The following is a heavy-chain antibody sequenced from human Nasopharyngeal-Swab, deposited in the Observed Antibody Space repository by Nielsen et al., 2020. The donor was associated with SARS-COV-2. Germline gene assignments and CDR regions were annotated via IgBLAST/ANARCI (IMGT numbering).Heavy chain of an antibody. CDR3: ITDRHYDYVWGSYRYPGY. J-gene: IGHJ4*02. V-gene: IGHV3-15*01. D-gene: IGHD3-16*02. Sequence: GESLRLSCAASGFTFSNAWMRWVRQAPEPGLEWVGRIKSTNDCGTTDYAAPVKGRFTISRYDSKNTLYLQMNSLKTEDTAVYYCITDRHYDYVWGSYRYPGYGGQGTLVTVSS. CDR2: IKSTNDCGTT. CDR1: GFTFSNAW.